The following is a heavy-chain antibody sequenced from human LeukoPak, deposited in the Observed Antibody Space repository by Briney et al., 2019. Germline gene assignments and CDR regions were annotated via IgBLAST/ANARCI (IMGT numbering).Heavy chain of an antibody. CDR2: INHSGST. D-gene: IGHD2-2*01. CDR1: GGSFSGYY. Sequence: PSETLSLTCAVYGGSFSGYYWSWIRQPPGKGLEWIGEINHSGSTNYNPSLKSRVTISVDTSKNQFSLKLSSVTAADTAVYYCAREVDLVPAAIGYYYYYMDVWGKGTTVTVSS. CDR3: AREVDLVPAAIGYYYYYMDV. V-gene: IGHV4-34*01. J-gene: IGHJ6*03.